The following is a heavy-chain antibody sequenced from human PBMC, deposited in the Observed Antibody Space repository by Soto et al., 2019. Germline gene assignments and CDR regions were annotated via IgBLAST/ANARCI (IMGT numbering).Heavy chain of an antibody. CDR3: ARGCCALQYWYFDL. D-gene: IGHD2-15*01. CDR1: GGTFSSYA. CDR2: IIPIFGTA. Sequence: ASVKVSCKASGGTFSSYAISWVRQAPGQGLEWMGGIIPIFGTANYAQKFQGRVTITADESTSTAYMELSSLRSEDTAVYYCARGCCALQYWYFDLWGRGTLVTVSS. J-gene: IGHJ2*01. V-gene: IGHV1-69*13.